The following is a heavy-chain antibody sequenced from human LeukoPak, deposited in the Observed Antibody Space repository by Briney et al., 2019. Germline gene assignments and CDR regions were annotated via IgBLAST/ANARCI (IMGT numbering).Heavy chain of an antibody. CDR2: ISSSSNYI. V-gene: IGHV3-21*01. CDR1: GFTFSRYS. J-gene: IGHJ5*02. Sequence: GGSLRLSCAASGFTFSRYSMKWVRQAPGKGLEWVSSISSSSNYIYYADSVRGRFTISRDNAKNSLYLQMNSLRAEDTAVYYCARDYFGSGSAWGQGTLVTVSS. CDR3: ARDYFGSGSA. D-gene: IGHD3-10*01.